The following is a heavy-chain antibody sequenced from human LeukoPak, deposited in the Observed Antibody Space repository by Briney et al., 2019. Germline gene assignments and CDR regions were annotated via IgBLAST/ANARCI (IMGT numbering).Heavy chain of an antibody. CDR3: ARGLRIGSGYLHGDYYYMDV. V-gene: IGHV1-18*01. J-gene: IGHJ6*03. D-gene: IGHD3-22*01. Sequence: ASVKVSCKASGYTFTSYGISWVRQAPGQGLEWMGWISAYNGNTNYAQKLQGRVTMTTDTSTSTAYMELRSLRSDDTAVYYCARGLRIGSGYLHGDYYYMDVWGKGTTVTVSS. CDR2: ISAYNGNT. CDR1: GYTFTSYG.